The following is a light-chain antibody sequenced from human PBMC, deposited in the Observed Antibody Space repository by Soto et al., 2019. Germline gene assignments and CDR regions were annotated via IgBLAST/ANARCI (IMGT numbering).Light chain of an antibody. V-gene: IGLV2-14*01. Sequence: QSALTQPASVSGSPGQTITISCTGTSSDVGGYDYVSWYQQHPDKAPRFMIYEVTNRPSGVSHRFSGSKSGNTASLTISGLQAEEEADYYCSSYTTTSTYVFGTGTKVTGL. CDR3: SSYTTTSTYV. J-gene: IGLJ1*01. CDR2: EVT. CDR1: SSDVGGYDY.